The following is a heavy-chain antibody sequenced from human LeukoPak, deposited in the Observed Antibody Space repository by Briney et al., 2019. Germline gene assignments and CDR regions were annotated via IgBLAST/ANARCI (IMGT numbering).Heavy chain of an antibody. CDR1: GYTFTGYY. V-gene: IGHV1-2*02. CDR3: ARHPGKVTNDWYFDL. D-gene: IGHD4-23*01. Sequence: ASVKVSCKASGYTFTGYYMHWVRQAPGQGLEWMGWINPNSGGTNYAQKFQGRVTMTRDTSITTAYMELSRLSSDNTAVYYCARHPGKVTNDWYFDLWGRGTLVTVSS. J-gene: IGHJ2*01. CDR2: INPNSGGT.